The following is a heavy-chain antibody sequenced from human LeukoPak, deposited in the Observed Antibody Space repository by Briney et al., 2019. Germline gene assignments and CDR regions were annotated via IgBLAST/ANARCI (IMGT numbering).Heavy chain of an antibody. CDR2: ISSNGGST. V-gene: IGHV3-64*01. J-gene: IGHJ1*01. CDR3: ATLDSSREYFQH. D-gene: IGHD6-6*01. CDR1: GFTFSSYA. Sequence: HPGGSLRLSCAASGFTFSSYAMHWVRQAPGKGLEYVSAISSNGGSTYYANSVKGRFTISRDNSKNTLYLQMGSLRAEDTAVYYCATLDSSREYFQHWGQGTLVTVSS.